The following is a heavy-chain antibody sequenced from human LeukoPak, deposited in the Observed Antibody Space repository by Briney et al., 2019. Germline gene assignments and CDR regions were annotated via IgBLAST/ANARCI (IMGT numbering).Heavy chain of an antibody. V-gene: IGHV6-1*01. J-gene: IGHJ4*02. Sequence: SQTLSLTCAISGESVSSTGASWNWIRQSPSRGLEWLGRTYYRSKWYYEYALSVQSRIIIAPDTSKTQFSLQLSSVTPEDTAVYYCVRGNYNFDYWGQGSLVTVSS. CDR3: VRGNYNFDY. CDR2: TYYRSKWYY. CDR1: GESVSSTGAS. D-gene: IGHD5-24*01.